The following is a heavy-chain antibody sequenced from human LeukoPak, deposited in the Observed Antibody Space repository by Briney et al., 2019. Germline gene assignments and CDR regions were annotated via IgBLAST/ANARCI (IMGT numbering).Heavy chain of an antibody. CDR3: ARDRAFYAINAFDI. CDR2: ISGSGHTT. Sequence: PGGSLRLFCSASGLTFTSSAMSWVRQAPGKGLEWVSVISGSGHTTDYADSVKGRFTISRDNSKNTLYLQMNSLRAEDTAVYYCARDRAFYAINAFDIWGQGTMVTVSS. V-gene: IGHV3-23*01. D-gene: IGHD5/OR15-5a*01. CDR1: GLTFTSSA. J-gene: IGHJ3*02.